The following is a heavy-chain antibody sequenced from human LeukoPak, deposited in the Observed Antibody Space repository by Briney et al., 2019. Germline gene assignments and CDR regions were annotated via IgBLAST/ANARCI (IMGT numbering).Heavy chain of an antibody. CDR1: GFTFSSSA. CDR2: ISDSGYST. V-gene: IGHV3-23*01. J-gene: IGHJ4*02. D-gene: IGHD4-11*01. CDR3: AKDRLQFFDF. Sequence: GGSLRLSCAASGFTFSSSAVSWVRQAPGKGLEWVSAISDSGYSTYYADSVKGRFTISRDNPRNTLYLQINSLRAEDTAVYYCAKDRLQFFDFWGQGTLVTVSS.